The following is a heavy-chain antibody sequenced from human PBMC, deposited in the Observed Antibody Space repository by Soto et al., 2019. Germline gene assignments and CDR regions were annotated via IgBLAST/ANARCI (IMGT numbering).Heavy chain of an antibody. CDR1: GGTFSSYA. CDR2: IIPNSGGT. V-gene: IGHV1-2*04. D-gene: IGHD3-3*01. CDR3: ARGFTIFGVAPMDV. J-gene: IGHJ6*02. Sequence: ASVKVSCKASGGTFSSYAISWVRQAPGQGLEWMGGIIPNSGGTNYAQKFQGWVTMTRDTSISTAYMELSRLRSDDTAVYYCARGFTIFGVAPMDVWGQGTTVTVSS.